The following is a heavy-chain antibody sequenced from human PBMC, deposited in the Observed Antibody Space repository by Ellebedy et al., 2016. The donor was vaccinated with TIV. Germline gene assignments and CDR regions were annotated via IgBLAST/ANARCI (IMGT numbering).Heavy chain of an antibody. CDR1: GFTFSSYA. V-gene: IGHV3-23*01. CDR3: AKVESGSYVYFDY. CDR2: ISGSGGST. Sequence: GESLKISCAASGFTFSSYAMSWVRQAPGKGLEWVSAISGSGGSTYYADSVKGRFTISRDNSKNTLYLQMNSLRAEDTAVYYCAKVESGSYVYFDYWGQGTLVTVSS. D-gene: IGHD1-26*01. J-gene: IGHJ4*02.